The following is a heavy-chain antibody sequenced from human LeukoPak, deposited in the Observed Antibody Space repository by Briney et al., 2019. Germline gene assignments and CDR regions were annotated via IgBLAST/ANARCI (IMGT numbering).Heavy chain of an antibody. Sequence: PGGSLRLSCAASGFTFDDYAMHWVRQAPGKGLEWVSGISWNSGSIGYADSVKGRFTISRDNAKNSLYLQMNSLRAEDTALYYCAKDKAHGSSSGTLDYWGQGTLVTVSS. CDR1: GFTFDDYA. CDR2: ISWNSGSI. V-gene: IGHV3-9*01. CDR3: AKDKAHGSSSGTLDY. D-gene: IGHD6-13*01. J-gene: IGHJ4*02.